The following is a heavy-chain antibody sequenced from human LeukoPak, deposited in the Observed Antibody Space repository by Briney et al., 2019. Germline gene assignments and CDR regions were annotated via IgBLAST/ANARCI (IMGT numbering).Heavy chain of an antibody. J-gene: IGHJ6*03. CDR2: INPSGGST. CDR1: GYTFTGYY. Sequence: GASVKVSCKASGYTFTGYYMHWVRQAPGQGLEWMGWINPSGGSTSYAQKFQGRVTTTRDTSTSTVYMELSSLRSEDTAVYYCARGRYSSGWHLGYYYYYMDVWGKGTTVTISS. CDR3: ARGRYSSGWHLGYYYYYMDV. V-gene: IGHV1-46*01. D-gene: IGHD6-19*01.